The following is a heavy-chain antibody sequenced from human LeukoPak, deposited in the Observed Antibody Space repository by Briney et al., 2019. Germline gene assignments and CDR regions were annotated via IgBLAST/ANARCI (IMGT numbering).Heavy chain of an antibody. CDR2: MNPNSGNT. J-gene: IGHJ6*03. D-gene: IGHD5-12*01. CDR3: ARAGYSGYFYYYYYMDV. CDR1: GYTFTSYD. V-gene: IGHV1-8*01. Sequence: ASVKVSCKASGYTFTSYDINWARQATGQGLERMGWMNPNSGNTGYAQKFQGRVTMTRNTSISTAYMELSSLRSEDTAVYYCARAGYSGYFYYYYYMDVWGKGTTVTVSS.